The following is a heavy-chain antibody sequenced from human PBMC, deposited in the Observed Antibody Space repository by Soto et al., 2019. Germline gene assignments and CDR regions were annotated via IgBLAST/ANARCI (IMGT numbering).Heavy chain of an antibody. CDR3: AGRYCTNGVCHLGLSDF. Sequence: GGSLRLSCAASGLTFSNCEMNWVRQAPGRGLEWAAYIGTRGRTTYYAASVKGRFTISRDNARYSLFLQMNSLRAEDTAVYYCAGRYCTNGVCHLGLSDFWGQGTLVTVSS. CDR1: GLTFSNCE. CDR2: IGTRGRTT. V-gene: IGHV3-48*03. J-gene: IGHJ4*02. D-gene: IGHD2-8*01.